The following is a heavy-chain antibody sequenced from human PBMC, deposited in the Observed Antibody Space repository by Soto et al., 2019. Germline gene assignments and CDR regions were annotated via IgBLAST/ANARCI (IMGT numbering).Heavy chain of an antibody. J-gene: IGHJ6*02. CDR2: IIPIVTTP. CDR1: GGTFSSYA. D-gene: IGHD3-3*01. Sequence: QVRLVQSGAEVKKPGSSVKVSCEASGGTFSSYAVTWVRQAPGQGLEWMGGIIPIVTTPNYAQKFQGRLTISADNTTSTSYLELSSLRSEDTGVYYSARVGYTFWCRYPYYGMAVWGQGTTVIVSS. V-gene: IGHV1-69*06. CDR3: ARVGYTFWCRYPYYGMAV.